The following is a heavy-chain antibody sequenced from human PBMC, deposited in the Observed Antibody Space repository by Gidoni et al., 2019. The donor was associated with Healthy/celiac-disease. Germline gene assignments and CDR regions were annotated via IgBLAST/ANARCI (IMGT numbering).Heavy chain of an antibody. J-gene: IGHJ4*02. Sequence: QVQLQESVPGLVKPSETLSLTCTVSGGSIRRYYWSWIRQPPGKGLEWIGYIYYTGSTNYNPSLESRVTISVDTSKNQFSLKLSSVTAADTAVYYCARQGENSYGYLGYFDYWGQGTLVTVSS. CDR3: ARQGENSYGYLGYFDY. CDR1: GGSIRRYY. D-gene: IGHD5-18*01. CDR2: IYYTGST. V-gene: IGHV4-59*01.